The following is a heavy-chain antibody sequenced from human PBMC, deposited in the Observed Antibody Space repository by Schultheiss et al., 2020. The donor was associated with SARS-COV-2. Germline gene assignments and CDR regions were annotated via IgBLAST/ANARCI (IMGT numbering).Heavy chain of an antibody. Sequence: SETLSLTCAVSGGSISIYSYYWGWIRQPPGKGLEWIASIYYTGTTYYNPSLKSRVTISVGTSTNQFSLILSSMTAADTAVYYCARLQVGAHFDYWGQGSLVTVSS. J-gene: IGHJ4*02. V-gene: IGHV4-39*01. CDR1: GGSISIYSYY. CDR2: IYYTGTT. CDR3: ARLQVGAHFDY. D-gene: IGHD2-8*02.